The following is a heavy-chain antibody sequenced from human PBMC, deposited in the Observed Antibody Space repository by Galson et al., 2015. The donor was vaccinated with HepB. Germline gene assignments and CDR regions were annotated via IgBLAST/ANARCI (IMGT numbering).Heavy chain of an antibody. CDR1: GLTFSDYY. V-gene: IGHV3-11*01. J-gene: IGHJ4*02. CDR2: ISSSGSTI. Sequence: SLRLSCAASGLTFSDYYMSWIRQAPGKGLEWVSYISSSGSTIYYADSVKGRFTISRDNAKNSLYLQMNSLRAEDTAVYYCARTTVTTFLFGGTRGQGTLVTVSS. CDR3: ARTTVTTFLFGGT. D-gene: IGHD4-17*01.